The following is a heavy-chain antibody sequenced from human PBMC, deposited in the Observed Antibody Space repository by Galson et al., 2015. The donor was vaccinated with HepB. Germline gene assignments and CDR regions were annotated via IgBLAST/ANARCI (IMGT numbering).Heavy chain of an antibody. J-gene: IGHJ6*02. CDR1: GDSVSSNNAA. CDR3: ARDRWPQGYGVDV. Sequence: CAISGDSVSSNNAAWNWIRQSPSRGLEWLGRIYYRSKWGYDYAESVKSRITINSDTSKNQISLQLNSVTPEDTAVYYCARDRWPQGYGVDVWGQGTTVTVSS. CDR2: IYYRSKWGY. V-gene: IGHV6-1*01. D-gene: IGHD4-23*01.